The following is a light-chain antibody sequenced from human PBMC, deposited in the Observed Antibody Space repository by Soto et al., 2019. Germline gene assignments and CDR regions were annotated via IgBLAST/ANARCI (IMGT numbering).Light chain of an antibody. V-gene: IGKV3-20*01. Sequence: EIVFTQSPGTLSLSPGEIATLSCRASQSVSTNYLAWYQQKPGQAPRLLIYGASNRATGIPERFSGSGSGTDFTLTISSLQSEDFEVYYCQQYNDWPRTFGQGTKVDIK. CDR3: QQYNDWPRT. J-gene: IGKJ1*01. CDR2: GAS. CDR1: QSVSTNY.